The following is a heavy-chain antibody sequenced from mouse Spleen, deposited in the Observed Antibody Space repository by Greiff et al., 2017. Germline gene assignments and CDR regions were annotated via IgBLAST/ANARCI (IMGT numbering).Heavy chain of an antibody. V-gene: IGHV1S56*01. CDR2: IYPGNVNT. D-gene: IGHD2-4*01. Sequence: QVQLQQSGPELVKPGASVRISCKASGYTFTSYYIHWVKQRPGQGLEWIGWIYPGNVNTKYNEKFKGKATLTADKSSSTAYMQLSSLTSEDSAVYFCARYDYGVYAMDYWGQGTSVTVSS. CDR1: GYTFTSYY. CDR3: ARYDYGVYAMDY. J-gene: IGHJ4*01.